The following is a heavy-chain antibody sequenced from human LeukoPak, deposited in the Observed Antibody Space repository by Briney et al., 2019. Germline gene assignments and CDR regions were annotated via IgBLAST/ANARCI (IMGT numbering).Heavy chain of an antibody. CDR2: IKRRGDER. CDR3: ARYFEWACDY. V-gene: IGHV1-46*01. D-gene: IGHD3-9*01. J-gene: IGHJ4*02. Sequence: ASVKVSCKASGYTFTSNHVHWVRQAPGQGLEWMGMIKRRGDERMYAQKFQGRLTMTRDTSASTVYMELSSLRSDDTAVYYWARYFEWACDYWGQGTLVIVSP. CDR1: GYTFTSNH.